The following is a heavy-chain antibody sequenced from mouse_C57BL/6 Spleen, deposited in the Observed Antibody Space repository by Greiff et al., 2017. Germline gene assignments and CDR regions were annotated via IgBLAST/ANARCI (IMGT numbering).Heavy chain of an antibody. V-gene: IGHV14-4*01. CDR3: TTSYYYGSYYFDY. D-gene: IGHD1-1*01. CDR2: IDPENGDT. J-gene: IGHJ2*01. Sequence: VQLQPSGAELVRPGASVKLSCTASGFNIKDDYMHWVKQRPEQGLEWIGWIDPENGDTEYASKFQGKATRTADTSSNTAYLQLSSLTSEDTAVYYCTTSYYYGSYYFDYWGQGTTLTVSS. CDR1: GFNIKDDY.